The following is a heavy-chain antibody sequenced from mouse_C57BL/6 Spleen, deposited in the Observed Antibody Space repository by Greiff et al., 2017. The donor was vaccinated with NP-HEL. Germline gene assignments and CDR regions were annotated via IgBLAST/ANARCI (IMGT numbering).Heavy chain of an antibody. D-gene: IGHD2-3*01. V-gene: IGHV5-17*01. CDR3: ARPGGYSPYYAMDY. CDR1: GFTFSDYG. CDR2: ISSGSSTI. J-gene: IGHJ4*01. Sequence: EVQLKESGGGLVKPGGSLKLSCAASGFTFSDYGMHWVRQAPEKGLEWVAYISSGSSTIYYADPVKGRFTISRDNAKNTLFLQMTSLRSEDTAMYYCARPGGYSPYYAMDYWGQGTSVTVSS.